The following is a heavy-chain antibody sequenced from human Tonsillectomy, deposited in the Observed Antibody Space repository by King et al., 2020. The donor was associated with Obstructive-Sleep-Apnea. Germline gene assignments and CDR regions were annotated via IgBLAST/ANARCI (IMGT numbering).Heavy chain of an antibody. CDR1: GFTFTIAW. CDR2: IKNKAEGGTT. Sequence: QLVQSGGGLVRTGGSLRLSCAASGFTFTIAWMSWVRQAPGKGLEWLGRIKNKAEGGTTDYAAPVKGRLTISRDDSKNTLYLQMNSLKIEDTGVYYCISGSSGWLGALDFDYWGQGTLVTVSS. J-gene: IGHJ4*02. CDR3: ISGSSGWLGALDFDY. V-gene: IGHV3-15*01. D-gene: IGHD6-19*01.